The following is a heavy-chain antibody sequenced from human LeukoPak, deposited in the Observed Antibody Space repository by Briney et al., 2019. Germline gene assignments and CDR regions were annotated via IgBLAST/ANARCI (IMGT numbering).Heavy chain of an antibody. CDR1: RFTFSSYA. J-gene: IGHJ3*01. Sequence: GGSLRLSCAASRFTFSSYAMIWDRQAPGKGLEWVSAIFADGGDRYADSVKGRFTISRDNSKNTLYLQMNSLTAEDTAVYYCAKDPNGDYVGAFDFWGQGTMVTVSS. V-gene: IGHV3-23*01. CDR3: AKDPNGDYVGAFDF. D-gene: IGHD4-17*01. CDR2: IFADGGD.